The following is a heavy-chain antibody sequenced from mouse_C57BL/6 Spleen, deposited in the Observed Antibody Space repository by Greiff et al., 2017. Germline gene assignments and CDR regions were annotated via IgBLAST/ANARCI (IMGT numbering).Heavy chain of an antibody. CDR3: TTDYYGSSYYFDY. D-gene: IGHD1-1*01. CDR2: IDPENGDT. V-gene: IGHV14-4*01. J-gene: IGHJ2*01. CDR1: GFNIKDDY. Sequence: EVQLQQSGAELVRPGASVKLSCTASGFNIKDDYMHWVKQRPEQGLEWIGWIDPENGDTEYASKFQGKATITADTSSNTADLQLSSLTSEDTAVYYCTTDYYGSSYYFDYWGQGTTLTVSS.